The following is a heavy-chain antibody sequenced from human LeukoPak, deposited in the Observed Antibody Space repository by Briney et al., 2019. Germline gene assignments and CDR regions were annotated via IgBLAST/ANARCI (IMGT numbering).Heavy chain of an antibody. D-gene: IGHD6-13*01. J-gene: IGHJ4*02. CDR3: ARATFSSSGHSY. CDR2: ISNSGATI. Sequence: GGSLRLSCAASGFTFSYYAMNWVRQAPGKGLEWVSYISNSGATIYYADSVKGRFTISRDNAKSSLFLQMNSLRAEDTGVYYCARATFSSSGHSYWGQGTLVTVSS. CDR1: GFTFSYYA. V-gene: IGHV3-48*03.